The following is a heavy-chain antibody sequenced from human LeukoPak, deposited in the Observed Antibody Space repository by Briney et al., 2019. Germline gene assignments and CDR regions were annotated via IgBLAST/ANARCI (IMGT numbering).Heavy chain of an antibody. CDR3: ARNNGNYVMDV. D-gene: IGHD1-26*01. CDR1: GFTFSNYE. J-gene: IGHJ6*02. CDR2: ISSRGNTI. V-gene: IGHV3-48*03. Sequence: GGSLRLSCAASGFTFSNYEMHWVRQAPGKGLEWVSYISSRGNTIYYADSVKGRFAISRDNSANIVYLQMNSLRVEDTAVYYCARNNGNYVMDVWGQGTTVTVSS.